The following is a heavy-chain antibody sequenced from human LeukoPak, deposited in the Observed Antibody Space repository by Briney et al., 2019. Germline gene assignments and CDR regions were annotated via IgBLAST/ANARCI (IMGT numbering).Heavy chain of an antibody. J-gene: IGHJ3*02. CDR3: ASQVGATLMDAFDI. CDR1: GGSIGSYY. CDR2: IYYSGST. V-gene: IGHV4-59*08. D-gene: IGHD1-26*01. Sequence: RASETLSLTCTVSGGSIGSYYWSWIRQPPGKGLEWIGYIYYSGSTNYNPSLKSRVTISVDTSKNQFSLKLSSVTAADTAVYYCASQVGATLMDAFDIWGQGTMVTVSS.